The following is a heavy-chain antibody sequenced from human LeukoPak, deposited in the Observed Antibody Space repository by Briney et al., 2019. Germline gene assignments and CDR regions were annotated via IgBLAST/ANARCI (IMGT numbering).Heavy chain of an antibody. CDR2: ISISANTI. Sequence: GGSLRLSCAASGFTFSSYEMNWVRQAPGKGLEWVSYISISANTIYYADSVKGRFTISRDNAKNSLYLQMNSLRAEDTAVYYCARGRGEGYYDSSGYSLGIYYYGMDVWGQGTTVTVSS. J-gene: IGHJ6*02. V-gene: IGHV3-48*03. CDR1: GFTFSSYE. CDR3: ARGRGEGYYDSSGYSLGIYYYGMDV. D-gene: IGHD3-22*01.